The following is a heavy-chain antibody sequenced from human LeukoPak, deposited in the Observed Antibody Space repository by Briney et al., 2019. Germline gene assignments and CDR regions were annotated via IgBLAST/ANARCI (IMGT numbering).Heavy chain of an antibody. CDR3: ARVFAMIYAFDI. Sequence: ASVKVSCKASGYTFTSYDINWVRQATGQGLEWMGWMNPNSGNTGYAQKFQGRVTMTRNTSISTAYMELSSLRSEDTAVYYCARVFAMIYAFDIWGQGTMVTVSS. J-gene: IGHJ3*02. CDR1: GYTFTSYD. CDR2: MNPNSGNT. D-gene: IGHD3-22*01. V-gene: IGHV1-8*01.